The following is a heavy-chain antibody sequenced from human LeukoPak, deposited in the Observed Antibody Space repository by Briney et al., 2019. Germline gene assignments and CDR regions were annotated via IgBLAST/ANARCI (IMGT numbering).Heavy chain of an antibody. Sequence: SETLSLTCTVSGGSISTSNYYWGWIRQPPGKGLEWIGNIFYSGSTYYSPSLRSRVTISLDTSRNQFSLKLSSVTAADTAVYYCARRSIWFVDLRSYYFDYWGQGTLVTVSS. CDR1: GGSISTSNYY. CDR3: ARRSIWFVDLRSYYFDY. V-gene: IGHV4-39*07. D-gene: IGHD3-10*01. CDR2: IFYSGST. J-gene: IGHJ4*02.